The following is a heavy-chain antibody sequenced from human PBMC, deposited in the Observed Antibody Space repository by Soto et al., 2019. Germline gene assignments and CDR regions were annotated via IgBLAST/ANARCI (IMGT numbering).Heavy chain of an antibody. D-gene: IGHD2-15*01. Sequence: SETLSLTCTVSGGSISSYYWSWIRQPPGKGLEWIGYIYYSGSTNYNPSLKSRVTISVDTSKNQFSLKLSFVTAADTAVYYCARHGVVVVGKSYYYGMDVWGQGTTVTVSS. J-gene: IGHJ6*02. CDR3: ARHGVVVVGKSYYYGMDV. V-gene: IGHV4-59*08. CDR1: GGSISSYY. CDR2: IYYSGST.